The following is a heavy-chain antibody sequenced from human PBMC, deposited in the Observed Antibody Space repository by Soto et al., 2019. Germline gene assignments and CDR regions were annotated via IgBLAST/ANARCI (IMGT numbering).Heavy chain of an antibody. CDR1: GFTFSSYS. V-gene: IGHV3-21*01. J-gene: IGHJ3*02. Sequence: EVQLVESGGGLVKPGGSLRLSCAASGFTFSSYSMNWVRQAPGKGLEWVSSISSSSSYIYYADSVKGRFTISRDNAKNSLYLQMKSLRAEDTAVYYCARDSNKRRYDAFDIWGQGTMVTVSS. CDR2: ISSSSSYI. CDR3: ARDSNKRRYDAFDI. D-gene: IGHD3-9*01.